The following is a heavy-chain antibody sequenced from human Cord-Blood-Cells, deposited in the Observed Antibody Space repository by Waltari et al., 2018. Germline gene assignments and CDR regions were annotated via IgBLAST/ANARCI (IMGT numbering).Heavy chain of an antibody. D-gene: IGHD1-1*01. CDR1: GYTFTGYY. Sequence: QVQLVQSGAAVKKPGAPVKVSCKASGYTFTGYYMHWVRQAPGQGLEWMGRINPNSGGTNYAQKFQGRVTMTRDTSNSTAHRELSRRRSDDTAVYYCARDLELERRRRGYGMDVWGQGTTVTVSS. V-gene: IGHV1-2*06. CDR2: INPNSGGT. J-gene: IGHJ6*02. CDR3: ARDLELERRRRGYGMDV.